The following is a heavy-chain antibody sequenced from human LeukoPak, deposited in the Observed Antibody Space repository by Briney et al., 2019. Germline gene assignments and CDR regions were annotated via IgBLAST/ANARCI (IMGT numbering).Heavy chain of an antibody. Sequence: NPGGSLRLSCAASGFTFSSYSMNWVRQAPGKGLEWGSSISSSSSDIYYADSVKGRFTISRDNAKNSLYLQMNSLRAEDTAVYYCTRTSYYYDSSGHIDAFDIWGQGTMVTVSS. J-gene: IGHJ3*02. V-gene: IGHV3-21*01. D-gene: IGHD3-22*01. CDR1: GFTFSSYS. CDR3: TRTSYYYDSSGHIDAFDI. CDR2: ISSSSSDI.